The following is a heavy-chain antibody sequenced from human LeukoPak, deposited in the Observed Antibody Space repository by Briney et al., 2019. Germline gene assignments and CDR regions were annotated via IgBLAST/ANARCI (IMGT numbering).Heavy chain of an antibody. J-gene: IGHJ5*02. CDR1: GYTFTGYY. CDR3: ARGGAAGRSSNNNWFDP. CDR2: INPNSGGT. Sequence: ASVKVSCKASGYTFTGYYMHWVRQAPGQGLEWMGWINPNSGGTNYAQKFQGRVTMTRDTSISTAYMELSRLRSDDTAVYYCARGGAAGRSSNNNWFDPWGQGTLVTVSS. V-gene: IGHV1-2*02. D-gene: IGHD3-10*01.